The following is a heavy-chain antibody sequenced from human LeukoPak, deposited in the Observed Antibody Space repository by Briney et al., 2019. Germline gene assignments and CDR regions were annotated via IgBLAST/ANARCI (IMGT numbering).Heavy chain of an antibody. CDR1: GGSFSGYY. J-gene: IGHJ4*02. CDR2: INHSGST. Sequence: SETLSLTCAVYGGSFSGYYWSWIRQPPGKGLEWIGEINHSGSTNYNPSLKSRVTISVDTSKNQFSLKLSSVTAADTAVYYCARGRGQGYWGRGTLVTVSS. V-gene: IGHV4-34*01. CDR3: ARGRGQGY. D-gene: IGHD3-10*01.